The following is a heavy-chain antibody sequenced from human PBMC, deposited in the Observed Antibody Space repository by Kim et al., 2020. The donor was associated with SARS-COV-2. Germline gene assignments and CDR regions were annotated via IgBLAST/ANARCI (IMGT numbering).Heavy chain of an antibody. J-gene: IGHJ4*02. V-gene: IGHV3-30*01. Sequence: ADSVKGRFTISRDNSKNTLYLQMNSLRAEDTAVYYCARAPGVAVAGDFDYWGQGTLVTVSS. CDR3: ARAPGVAVAGDFDY. D-gene: IGHD6-19*01.